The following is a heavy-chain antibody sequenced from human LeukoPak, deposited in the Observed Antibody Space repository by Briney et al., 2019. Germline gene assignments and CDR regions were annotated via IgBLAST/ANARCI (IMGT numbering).Heavy chain of an antibody. V-gene: IGHV2-5*01. Sequence: SGPTLVEPTQTLTLTCTFSDFSLSTPGMGVGWIRQPPGKALEWLSMIYSNDDCRYSPSLRSRLTITKHTSKNQVLLIMTNMDPVDTATYYCAHLVVTIDWRSYFDYWGQGALVTVSS. CDR3: AHLVVTIDWRSYFDY. D-gene: IGHD3-9*01. CDR1: DFSLSTPGMG. CDR2: IYSNDDC. J-gene: IGHJ4*02.